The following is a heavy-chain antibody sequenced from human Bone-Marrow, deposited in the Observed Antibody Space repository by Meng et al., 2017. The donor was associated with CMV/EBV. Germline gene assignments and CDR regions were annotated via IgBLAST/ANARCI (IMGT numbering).Heavy chain of an antibody. CDR3: ARYLDSSGYPPAAFDI. J-gene: IGHJ3*02. V-gene: IGHV3-7*01. D-gene: IGHD3-22*01. Sequence: GESLKISCAASGFTFSSYYMTWVRQAPGKGLEWVANIKQDGTEKYYVDSVKGRFTISRDNAKNSLFLQMNSLRAEDTAMYFCARYLDSSGYPPAAFDIWGQGTMVTVSS. CDR1: GFTFSSYY. CDR2: IKQDGTEK.